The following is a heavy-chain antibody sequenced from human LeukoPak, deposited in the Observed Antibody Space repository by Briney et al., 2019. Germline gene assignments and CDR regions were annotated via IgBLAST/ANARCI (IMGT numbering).Heavy chain of an antibody. J-gene: IGHJ4*02. CDR1: GGTFSSYA. CDR3: ARDNYDSSGYLDY. Sequence: SVKVSCKASGGTFSSYAISWVRQAPGQGLDWMGRIIPILGIANYAQKFQGRVTLTADKSTSTAYMELSSLRSEDTAVYYCARDNYDSSGYLDYWGQGTLVTVSS. D-gene: IGHD3-22*01. CDR2: IIPILGIA. V-gene: IGHV1-69*04.